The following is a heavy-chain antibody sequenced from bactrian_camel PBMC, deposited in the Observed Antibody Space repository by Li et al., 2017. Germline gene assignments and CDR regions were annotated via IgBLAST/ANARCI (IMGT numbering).Heavy chain of an antibody. D-gene: IGHD6*01. V-gene: IGHV3S6*01. CDR1: GFTFSTYY. J-gene: IGHJ4*01. CDR2: IWSDGKNT. Sequence: VQLVESGGGLVQPGGSLRLSCVAHGFTFSTYYMAWVRQAPGKGLEWVSGIWSDGKNTYYANSVKGRFAISRDNAKNTLYLQMNNLKPEDSAEYYCALRANGGCWYRGIRPSQYDCWGQGTQVTVS. CDR3: ALRANGGCWYRGIRPSQYDC.